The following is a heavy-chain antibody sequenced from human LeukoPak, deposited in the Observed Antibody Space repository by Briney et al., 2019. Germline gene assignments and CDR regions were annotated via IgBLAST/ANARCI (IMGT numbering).Heavy chain of an antibody. CDR2: INTDGRTT. CDR1: GFTFSSYW. CDR3: ARVSSGSYSPFDY. Sequence: TGGSLRLSCAASGFTFSSYWMHWVRQAPGKGLVWVSRINTDGRTTTYADSVKGRFTISRDNAKSTLYLLMNSLRAEDTAVYYCARVSSGSYSPFDYWGQGTLVTVSS. D-gene: IGHD6-19*01. V-gene: IGHV3-74*01. J-gene: IGHJ4*02.